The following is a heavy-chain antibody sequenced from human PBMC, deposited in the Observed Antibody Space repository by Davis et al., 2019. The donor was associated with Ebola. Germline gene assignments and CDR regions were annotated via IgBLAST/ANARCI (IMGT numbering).Heavy chain of an antibody. D-gene: IGHD3-10*01. CDR2: LGTSADT. Sequence: PGGSLRLSCSASGFIFSTYVMSWVRQAPGKGLEWVSTLGTSADTYYADSVKGRFTISRDNSKNTLYLQMNSLRAEDTAVYYCARDRGAVGFGELLLSSYYYGMDVWGQGTAVTVSS. J-gene: IGHJ6*02. V-gene: IGHV3-23*01. CDR1: GFIFSTYV. CDR3: ARDRGAVGFGELLLSSYYYGMDV.